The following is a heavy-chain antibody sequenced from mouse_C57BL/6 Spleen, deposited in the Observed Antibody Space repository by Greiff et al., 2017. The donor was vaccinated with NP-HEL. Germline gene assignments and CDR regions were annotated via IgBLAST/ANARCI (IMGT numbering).Heavy chain of an antibody. CDR2: INPGSGGT. J-gene: IGHJ3*01. V-gene: IGHV1-54*01. CDR3: ARGETAQASY. D-gene: IGHD3-2*02. Sequence: VKLMESGAELVRPGTSVKVSCKASGYAFTNYLIEWVKQRPGQGLEWIGVINPGSGGTNYTEKFKGKATLTADKSSSTAYMQLSSLTSEDSAVYFCARGETAQASYWGQGTLVTVSA. CDR1: GYAFTNYL.